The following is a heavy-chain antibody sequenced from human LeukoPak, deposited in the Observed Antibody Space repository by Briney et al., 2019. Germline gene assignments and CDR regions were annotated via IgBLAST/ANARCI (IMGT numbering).Heavy chain of an antibody. V-gene: IGHV3-74*01. Sequence: GGSLRLSCAASGFTFSSYWMFWVRQAPGKGLVWVSRINSDGSSRNYADSVKGRFTISRDNAKNTLYLQMNSLRAEDTAVYYCASASSHRIAAGGDYWGQGTLVTVSS. CDR2: INSDGSSR. D-gene: IGHD6-13*01. J-gene: IGHJ4*02. CDR1: GFTFSSYW. CDR3: ASASSHRIAAGGDY.